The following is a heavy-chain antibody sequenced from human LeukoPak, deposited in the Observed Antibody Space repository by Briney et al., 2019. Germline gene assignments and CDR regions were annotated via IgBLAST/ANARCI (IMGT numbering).Heavy chain of an antibody. V-gene: IGHV3-30*18. D-gene: IGHD1-7*01. CDR1: GFTFSSYS. CDR3: AKDRELPESSTWGLIDN. J-gene: IGHJ4*02. CDR2: MSYDGSDK. Sequence: GGSLRLSCAASGFTFSSYSMNWVRQAPGKGLEWVAFMSYDGSDKYYTDSVKGRFTISRDNSRNTLYLQMNSLRAADTATYYCAKDRELPESSTWGLIDNWGQGTLVTVSS.